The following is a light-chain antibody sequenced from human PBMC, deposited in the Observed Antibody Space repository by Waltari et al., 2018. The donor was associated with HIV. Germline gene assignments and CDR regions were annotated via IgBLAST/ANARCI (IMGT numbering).Light chain of an antibody. Sequence: IVLTQSPATLSLSPGERATLSCRASQSVSDYLAWYQQKPGQAPRLLIYDASNRATGIPARFSGSGSGTDFTLTISSLEPEDFAVYYCQQRTSWPPWTFGQGTRWKSN. CDR2: DAS. CDR3: QQRTSWPPWT. V-gene: IGKV3-11*01. CDR1: QSVSDY. J-gene: IGKJ1*01.